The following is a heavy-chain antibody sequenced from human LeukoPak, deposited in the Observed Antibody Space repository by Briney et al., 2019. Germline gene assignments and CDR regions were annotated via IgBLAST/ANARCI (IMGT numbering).Heavy chain of an antibody. J-gene: IGHJ6*02. D-gene: IGHD6-13*01. Sequence: PGGSLRLSCAASGFTFSSYWMSWVRQAPGKGLEWVANIKQDGSEKYYVDSVKGRFTISRDNAKNSLYLQMNSLRAEDTAVYYCARDKIAAAGTDYYYGMDVWGQGTTVTVSS. CDR2: IKQDGSEK. CDR1: GFTFSSYW. V-gene: IGHV3-7*01. CDR3: ARDKIAAAGTDYYYGMDV.